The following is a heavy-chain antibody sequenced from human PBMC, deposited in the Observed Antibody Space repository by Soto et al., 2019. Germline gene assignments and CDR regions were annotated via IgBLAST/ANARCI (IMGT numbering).Heavy chain of an antibody. Sequence: GSLRLSCAASGFTFSSYSMNWVRQAPGKGLEWVSSISSSSSYIYYADSVKGRFTISRDNAKNSLYLQMNSLRAEDTAVYYCARDPTPYDSSGYVDYWGQGTLVTVSS. J-gene: IGHJ4*02. CDR3: ARDPTPYDSSGYVDY. V-gene: IGHV3-21*01. CDR2: ISSSSSYI. D-gene: IGHD3-22*01. CDR1: GFTFSSYS.